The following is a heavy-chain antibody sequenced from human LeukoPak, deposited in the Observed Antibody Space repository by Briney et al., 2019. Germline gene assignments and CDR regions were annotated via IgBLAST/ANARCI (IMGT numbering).Heavy chain of an antibody. CDR2: IYYSGST. V-gene: IGHV4-31*03. CDR3: ARDRRDDILTGTSSVDY. J-gene: IGHJ4*02. D-gene: IGHD3-9*01. CDR1: GGSISSGGYY. Sequence: SETLSLTCTVSGGSISSGGYYWSWIRQHPGKGLEWIGYIYYSGSTYYNPSLKSRVTISVDPSKNQFSLKLSSVTAADTAVYYCARDRRDDILTGTSSVDYWGQGTLVTVSS.